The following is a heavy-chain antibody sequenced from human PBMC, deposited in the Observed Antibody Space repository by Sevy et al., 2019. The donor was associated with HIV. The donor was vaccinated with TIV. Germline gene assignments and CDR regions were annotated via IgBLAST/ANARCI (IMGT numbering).Heavy chain of an antibody. CDR1: GGSISNYF. J-gene: IGHJ4*02. CDR3: ARESIGAVGDFDY. V-gene: IGHV4-59*01. D-gene: IGHD6-13*01. Sequence: SETLSLTCTVSGGSISNYFWSWIRQPPGKGLEWIGYIYYSGSTKYNPSLKSRVTISVDTSKNQFSLKLSSVTAADTAVYYCARESIGAVGDFDYCGQGTLVTVSS. CDR2: IYYSGST.